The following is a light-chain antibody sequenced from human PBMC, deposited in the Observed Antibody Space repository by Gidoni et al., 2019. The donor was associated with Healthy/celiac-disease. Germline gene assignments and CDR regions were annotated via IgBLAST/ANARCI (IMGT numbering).Light chain of an antibody. Sequence: DIVMTQSPDSLAVSLGERATINCKSRQSVLYSSTNKNYLAWYQQKPGQPPKLLIYWASTRESGFPDLFSGSGSGTDFPLTISSLQAEDVAVYYCQQYYSTPITFGQGTRLEIK. V-gene: IGKV4-1*01. CDR3: QQYYSTPIT. J-gene: IGKJ5*01. CDR1: QSVLYSSTNKNY. CDR2: WAS.